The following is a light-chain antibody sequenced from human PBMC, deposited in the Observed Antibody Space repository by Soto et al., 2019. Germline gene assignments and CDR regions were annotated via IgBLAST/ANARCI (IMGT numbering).Light chain of an antibody. CDR1: QSVSSDY. J-gene: IGKJ1*01. CDR3: QQYSDSVGT. Sequence: EIVLTQSPGTLSLSPGERATLSRSASQSVSSDYLAWYQQRPGQAPRLLIYAASSRATGIPDRFSGSGSGTDFTLTISRLEPEDFAVYYCQQYSDSVGTFGQGTKVDI. V-gene: IGKV3-20*01. CDR2: AAS.